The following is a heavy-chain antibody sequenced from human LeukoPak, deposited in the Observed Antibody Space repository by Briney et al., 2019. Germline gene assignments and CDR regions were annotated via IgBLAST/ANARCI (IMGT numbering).Heavy chain of an antibody. J-gene: IGHJ4*02. Sequence: SETLSLTCTVSGVSISSSSYYWGWIRQPPGKGLEWIGSIYYSGSTYYNPSLKSRVTISVDTSKNQFSLKLSSVTAADTAVYYCARRKRDGYNWYFDYWGQGTLVTVSS. CDR2: IYYSGST. CDR3: ARRKRDGYNWYFDY. V-gene: IGHV4-39*01. CDR1: GVSISSSSYY. D-gene: IGHD5-24*01.